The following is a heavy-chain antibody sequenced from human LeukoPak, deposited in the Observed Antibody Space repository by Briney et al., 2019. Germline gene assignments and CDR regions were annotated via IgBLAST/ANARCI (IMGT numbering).Heavy chain of an antibody. Sequence: GESLQISCRGSGYSFTRNWIGWVRPMPGKGLEWMGIIYPGDSETRYSPSFQGQVTTSGDKSISTANLQWSSLKASDTAMYYCARGSGSNGWAAFDIWGQGTMVTVSS. CDR2: IYPGDSET. V-gene: IGHV5-51*01. J-gene: IGHJ3*02. D-gene: IGHD1-26*01. CDR3: ARGSGSNGWAAFDI. CDR1: GYSFTRNW.